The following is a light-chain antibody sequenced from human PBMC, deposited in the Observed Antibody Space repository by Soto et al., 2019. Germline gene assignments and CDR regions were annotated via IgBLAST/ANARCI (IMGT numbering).Light chain of an antibody. CDR3: QQYNNWPPWT. CDR2: GAS. CDR1: QSISSN. J-gene: IGKJ1*01. Sequence: EIVMTQSPATLSVSPGERATLSCRASQSISSNLAWYQQKPGQAHRLLIYGASTRATGIPARFSGSRSGTEFTLTISSLQSEDFAVYYCQQYNNWPPWTFGQGTKVEIK. V-gene: IGKV3-15*01.